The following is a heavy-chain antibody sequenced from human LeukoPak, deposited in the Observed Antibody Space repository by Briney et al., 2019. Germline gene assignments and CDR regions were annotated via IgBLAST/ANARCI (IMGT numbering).Heavy chain of an antibody. CDR1: GFTFSNYA. D-gene: IGHD1-26*01. CDR3: ARAQMGAPTDY. CDR2: ISSDGSSI. V-gene: IGHV3-74*01. Sequence: GGSLRLSCAASGFTFSNYAMYWVRQAPGKGLVWVSRISSDGSSIIYADSVKGRFTISRDIAQNTLYLQMNSLRAEDTAVYYCARAQMGAPTDYWGQGTLVTVSS. J-gene: IGHJ4*02.